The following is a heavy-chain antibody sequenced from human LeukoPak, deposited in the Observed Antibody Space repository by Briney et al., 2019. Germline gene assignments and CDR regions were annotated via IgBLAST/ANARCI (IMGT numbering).Heavy chain of an antibody. V-gene: IGHV1-2*02. CDR2: INPNSGGI. Sequence: ASVKVSCKASGYTFTAFYIHWVRRAPGQGLEWMGWINPNSGGINYAQKFQGRVTMTRDTSISAAYMQLSSLRSDDTAVYYCARGWNGGSLNWFDPWGQGTLVAVSS. D-gene: IGHD1-26*01. CDR3: ARGWNGGSLNWFDP. CDR1: GYTFTAFY. J-gene: IGHJ5*02.